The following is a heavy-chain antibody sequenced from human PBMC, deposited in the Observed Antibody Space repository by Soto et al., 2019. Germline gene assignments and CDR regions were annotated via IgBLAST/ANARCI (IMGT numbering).Heavy chain of an antibody. J-gene: IGHJ4*02. D-gene: IGHD3-22*01. V-gene: IGHV5-51*01. CDR3: ARQAYHYDTYSFGY. CDR1: GYTFTSYW. CDR2: IYPSNSET. Sequence: PXDSLTISCKASGYTFTSYWIGLVGQMPGKGLEWMGIIYPSNSETRFSPSFQGQVTLSADKSIFTAYPQWSSLKASDTAIYYCARQAYHYDTYSFGYWGQGTLVTVSS.